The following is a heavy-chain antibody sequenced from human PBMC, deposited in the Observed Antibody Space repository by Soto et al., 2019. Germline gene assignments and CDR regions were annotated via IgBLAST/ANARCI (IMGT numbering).Heavy chain of an antibody. CDR2: IKHSGDT. V-gene: IGHV4-34*01. D-gene: IGHD4-4*01. CDR3: AQRTLTNWFDP. CDR1: GGPFCDFY. J-gene: IGHJ5*02. Sequence: SETLSLTCAVYGGPFCDFYWNWIRQSQGKGLEWIGEIKHSGDTNYNPSLKSRVTISVDTSKNQFSLQLNSVTATDTAVYYCAQRTLTNWFDPWGQGTPVTVS.